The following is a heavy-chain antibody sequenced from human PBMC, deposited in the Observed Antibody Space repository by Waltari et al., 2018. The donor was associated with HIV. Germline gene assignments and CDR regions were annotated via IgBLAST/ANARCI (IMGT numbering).Heavy chain of an antibody. CDR3: ARDSRGFRGYEGNWFDP. Sequence: EVQLVESGGGLVQPGRSLRLTCTTSGFNFDDYAMHWIRQAPGKGLEWVAGIGWSSNGLGYADSVRGRFTISRDNAKNSLYLQMDSLRAEDTALYYCARDSRGFRGYEGNWFDPWGQGTLVTVSS. CDR2: IGWSSNGL. D-gene: IGHD5-12*01. J-gene: IGHJ5*02. CDR1: GFNFDDYA. V-gene: IGHV3-9*01.